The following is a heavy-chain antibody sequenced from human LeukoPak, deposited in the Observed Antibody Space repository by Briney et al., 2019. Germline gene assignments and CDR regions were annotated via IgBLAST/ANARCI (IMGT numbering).Heavy chain of an antibody. Sequence: GASVKVSCKASGYTFTSYGISWVRQPPGQGLGLMGWISAYNGNRNYAQKVQGRGSMTRYTSITKAYLELISLRSEDKAVYYCARGLVTIFGVVRGLYYCDLGPQGTVVSVFS. D-gene: IGHD3-3*01. V-gene: IGHV1-18*01. J-gene: IGHJ4*02. CDR2: ISAYNGNR. CDR3: ARGLVTIFGVVRGLYYCDL. CDR1: GYTFTSYG.